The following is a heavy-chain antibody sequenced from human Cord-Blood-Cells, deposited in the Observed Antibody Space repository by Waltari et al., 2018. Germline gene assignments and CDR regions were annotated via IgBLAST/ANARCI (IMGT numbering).Heavy chain of an antibody. CDR2: IYYSGIP. CDR1: GGSISSSSYY. J-gene: IGHJ6*02. Sequence: QLQLQESGPGLVKPPETLSLTCTVFGGSISSSSYYWGWLRQHPAKGLEWIGSIYYSGIPYYSPSLKSRVTIAVDTSKNQFSLKLSSVTAADTAVYYCARQPSSGWYYYYYGMDVWGQGTTVTVSS. V-gene: IGHV4-39*01. CDR3: ARQPSSGWYYYYYGMDV. D-gene: IGHD6-19*01.